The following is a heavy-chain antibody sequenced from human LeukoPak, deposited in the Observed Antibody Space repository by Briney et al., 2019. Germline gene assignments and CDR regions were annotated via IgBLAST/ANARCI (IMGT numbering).Heavy chain of an antibody. CDR3: AKDQLNRFCSGGSCSTTHDY. CDR1: GFPFSSYG. J-gene: IGHJ4*02. D-gene: IGHD2-15*01. Sequence: GGSLRLSCAASGFPFSSYGMSWVRQAPGKGLEWVSAITGSSRSTYYADSVKGRFTISRDNSKNTLYLQMNSLRAEDTAIYYCAKDQLNRFCSGGSCSTTHDYWGQGTLVTVSS. CDR2: ITGSSRST. V-gene: IGHV3-23*01.